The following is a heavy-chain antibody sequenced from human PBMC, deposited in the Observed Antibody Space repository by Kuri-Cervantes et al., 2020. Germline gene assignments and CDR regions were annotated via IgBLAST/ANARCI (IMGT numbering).Heavy chain of an antibody. CDR2: IYHSGST. D-gene: IGHD3-9*01. CDR1: GGSISSGGYS. V-gene: IGHV4-30-2*01. CDR3: ARADYDILTGYLNWFDP. Sequence: SETLSLTCAVSGGSISSGGYSWSWIRQPPGKGLEWIGYIYHSGSTYYNPSLKSRVTISVDRSKNQFSLKLSSVTAADTAVYYCARADYDILTGYLNWFDPWGQGTLVTDSS. J-gene: IGHJ5*02.